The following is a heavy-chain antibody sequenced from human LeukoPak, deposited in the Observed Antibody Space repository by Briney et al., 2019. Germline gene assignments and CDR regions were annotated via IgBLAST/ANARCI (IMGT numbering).Heavy chain of an antibody. CDR3: ARAPEFDY. V-gene: IGHV4-39*02. J-gene: IGHJ4*02. CDR1: GGSISSSSYY. CDR2: VYYSGRT. Sequence: SETLSLTCTVSGGSISSSSYYWGWIRQPPGKELQWIASVYYSGRTNYSPSLKSRVTISVDTSEKQFSLQLNSVTAADTAVYYCARAPEFDYWGQGTLVTVSS.